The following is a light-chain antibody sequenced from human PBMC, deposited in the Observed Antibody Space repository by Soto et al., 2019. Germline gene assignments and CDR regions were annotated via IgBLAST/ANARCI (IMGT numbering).Light chain of an antibody. Sequence: EIVLTQSPGTLSLSPGERATLSCRASQRVSDSSLAWSQQRPGQPPRLLIFRASTRAAGIPDRFRGSGSGRDFTLTISRLEPEDFAVYFCQQYGTSPPAFGQGAKVEI. CDR1: QRVSDSS. V-gene: IGKV3-20*01. CDR3: QQYGTSPPA. CDR2: RAS. J-gene: IGKJ1*01.